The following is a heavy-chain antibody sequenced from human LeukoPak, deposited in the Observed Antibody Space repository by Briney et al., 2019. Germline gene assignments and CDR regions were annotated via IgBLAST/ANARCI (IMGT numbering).Heavy chain of an antibody. Sequence: GASVKVSCKASGYTFTGYYMHWVRQAPGQGLEWMGRINPNSGGTNYAQKFQGRVTMTRDTSISTAYMELSRLRSDDTAVYYCAREYYYDSSRQYYYYGMDVWGQGTTVTVSS. D-gene: IGHD3-22*01. CDR2: INPNSGGT. V-gene: IGHV1-2*06. J-gene: IGHJ6*02. CDR3: AREYYYDSSRQYYYYGMDV. CDR1: GYTFTGYY.